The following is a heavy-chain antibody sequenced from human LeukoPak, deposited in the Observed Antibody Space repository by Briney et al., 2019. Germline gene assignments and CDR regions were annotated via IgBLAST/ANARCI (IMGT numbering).Heavy chain of an antibody. J-gene: IGHJ4*02. V-gene: IGHV4-59*08. CDR1: GGSISSYD. D-gene: IGHD3-9*01. Sequence: SETLSLTCIVSGGSISSYDWSWIRQPPGKGLEWIGYIYYSGSTNYNPSLKSRVAISVDTSKNQFSLKLTSVTAADTAVYYCARHDMDVSGGGLDYFDYWGQGTLVTVSS. CDR2: IYYSGST. CDR3: ARHDMDVSGGGLDYFDY.